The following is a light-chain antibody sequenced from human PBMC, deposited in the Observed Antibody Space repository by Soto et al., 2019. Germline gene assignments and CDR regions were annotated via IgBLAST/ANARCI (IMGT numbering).Light chain of an antibody. CDR1: SSDVVGYNY. J-gene: IGLJ1*01. Sequence: QSALTQPASVSGSPGQSITISCTGTSSDVVGYNYASWYQQHPGKAPKLMIYDVSNRPSGVSNRFSGSKSGNTASLTISGLQAEDEADYYCSSYTSSSTLLYVFGTGTKVTVL. CDR2: DVS. CDR3: SSYTSSSTLLYV. V-gene: IGLV2-14*01.